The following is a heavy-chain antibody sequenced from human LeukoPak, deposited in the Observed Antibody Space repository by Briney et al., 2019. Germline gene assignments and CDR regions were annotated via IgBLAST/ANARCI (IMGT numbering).Heavy chain of an antibody. CDR3: ARHVVTVTTSIWFDP. V-gene: IGHV4-59*08. CDR2: IYYSGST. D-gene: IGHD4-17*01. CDR1: GGSISGYY. Sequence: PSETLSLTCTVSGGSISGYYWSWIRQPPGKGLEWIGYIYYSGSTNYNPSLKSRVTISVDTSKNQFSLKLSSVTAADTAVYYCARHVVTVTTSIWFDPWGQGTLVTVSS. J-gene: IGHJ5*02.